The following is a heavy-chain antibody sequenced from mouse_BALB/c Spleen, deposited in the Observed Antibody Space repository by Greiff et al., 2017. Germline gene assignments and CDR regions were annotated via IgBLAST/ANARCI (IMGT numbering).Heavy chain of an antibody. Sequence: AAELARPGASVKMSCKASGYTFTSYTMHWVKQRPGQGLEWIGYINPSSGYTEYNQKFKDKTTLTADKSSSTAYMQLSSLTSEDSAVYYCARAGYAMDYWGQGTSVTVSS. V-gene: IGHV1-4*02. D-gene: IGHD4-1*01. CDR2: INPSSGYT. J-gene: IGHJ4*01. CDR1: GYTFTSYT. CDR3: ARAGYAMDY.